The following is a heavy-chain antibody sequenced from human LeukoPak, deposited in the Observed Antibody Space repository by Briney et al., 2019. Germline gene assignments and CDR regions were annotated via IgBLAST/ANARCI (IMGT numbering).Heavy chain of an antibody. Sequence: SVKVSXKASGGTFSSYAISWVRQAPGQGLEWMGGIIPIFGTANYAQKFQGRVTITADESTSTAYMELSSLRSEDTAVYYCARAWSGYYSSRNWFDPWGQGTLVTVSS. CDR2: IIPIFGTA. J-gene: IGHJ5*02. V-gene: IGHV1-69*01. CDR1: GGTFSSYA. CDR3: ARAWSGYYSSRNWFDP. D-gene: IGHD3-3*01.